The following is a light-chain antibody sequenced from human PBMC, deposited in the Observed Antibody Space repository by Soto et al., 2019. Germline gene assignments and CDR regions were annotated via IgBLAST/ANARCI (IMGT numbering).Light chain of an antibody. Sequence: DIPMTQSPSSLSASVGDRVTITCRASQSISSYLNWYQQKPGKAPKLLIYAASSLQSGVPSRFSGSGSGTDCTLTSSSLQPEDFATYYCQQSYSTPLTFGGGTQVEIK. CDR3: QQSYSTPLT. CDR2: AAS. J-gene: IGKJ4*01. CDR1: QSISSY. V-gene: IGKV1-39*01.